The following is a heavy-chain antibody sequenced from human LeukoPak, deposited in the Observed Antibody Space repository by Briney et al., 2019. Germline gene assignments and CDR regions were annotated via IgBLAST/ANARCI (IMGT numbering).Heavy chain of an antibody. Sequence: GGSLRLSCVASGFTFSNAWMSWVRQAPGKGLEWVARIKSKVHGGTTDYAAPVNGRFTISRDDSKNTLYLEMNSLKTEDTAVYYCSGHMTTAGYWGQGTLVTVSS. J-gene: IGHJ4*02. D-gene: IGHD4-11*01. CDR3: SGHMTTAGY. CDR1: GFTFSNAW. CDR2: IKSKVHGGTT. V-gene: IGHV3-15*01.